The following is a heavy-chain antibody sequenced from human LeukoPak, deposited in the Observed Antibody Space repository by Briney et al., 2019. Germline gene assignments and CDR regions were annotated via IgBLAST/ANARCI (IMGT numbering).Heavy chain of an antibody. Sequence: GGSLRLSCAASGFTFSSYGMHWVRQAPGKGLEWVAVIWYDGSNKYYADSVKGRFTISRDNSKNTPYLQMNSLRAEDTAVYYCAKGRVVTSYFDYWGQGTLVTVSS. V-gene: IGHV3-33*06. J-gene: IGHJ4*02. CDR2: IWYDGSNK. CDR3: AKGRVVTSYFDY. CDR1: GFTFSSYG. D-gene: IGHD4-23*01.